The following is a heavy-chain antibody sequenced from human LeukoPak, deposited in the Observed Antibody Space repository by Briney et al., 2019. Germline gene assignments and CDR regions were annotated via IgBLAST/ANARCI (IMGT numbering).Heavy chain of an antibody. Sequence: GGSLRLSCAASGFTFDDYAMHWVRQAPGKGLEWVSLISGDGDSTSYADSVKGRFTISRDNSKNSLYLQMNTLRTEDTALYHCAKDSVGSGWRYFDYWGQGTLVTVSS. CDR1: GFTFDDYA. CDR2: ISGDGDST. J-gene: IGHJ4*02. V-gene: IGHV3-43*02. D-gene: IGHD6-19*01. CDR3: AKDSVGSGWRYFDY.